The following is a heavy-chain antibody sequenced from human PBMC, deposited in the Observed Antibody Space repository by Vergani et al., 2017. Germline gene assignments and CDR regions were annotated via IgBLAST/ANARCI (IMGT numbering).Heavy chain of an antibody. V-gene: IGHV3-9*01. Sequence: EVQLVESGGGLVQPGRSLRLSCAASGFTFDDYAMHWVRQAPGKGLEWVSGIRWNSGSIGYADYVKGRFTISRDNAKNSLSLQMNRLRAADTALYYCAKDGGGVWGMLYYFDYWGQGTLVTVSS. J-gene: IGHJ4*02. D-gene: IGHD2-8*01. CDR3: AKDGGGVWGMLYYFDY. CDR2: IRWNSGSI. CDR1: GFTFDDYA.